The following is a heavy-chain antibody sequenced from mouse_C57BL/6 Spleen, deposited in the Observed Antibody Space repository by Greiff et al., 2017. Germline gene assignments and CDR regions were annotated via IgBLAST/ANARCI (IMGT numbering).Heavy chain of an antibody. Sequence: VQLQQSGPELVKPGDSVKISCKASGYSFTGYFMNWVMQSHGKSLEWIGRINPYNGDTFYNQKFKGKATLTVDKSSSTAHMELRSLTSEDSAVYYCARGDYDDGGYYYAMDYWGQGTSVTVSS. CDR1: GYSFTGYF. D-gene: IGHD2-4*01. CDR3: ARGDYDDGGYYYAMDY. V-gene: IGHV1-20*01. CDR2: INPYNGDT. J-gene: IGHJ4*01.